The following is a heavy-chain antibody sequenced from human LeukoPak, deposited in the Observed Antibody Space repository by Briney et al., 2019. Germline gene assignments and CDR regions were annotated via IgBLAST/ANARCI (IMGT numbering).Heavy chain of an antibody. CDR2: ISGSGGST. CDR3: ARGGSSGPLDY. CDR1: GFTFSSYA. V-gene: IGHV3-23*01. D-gene: IGHD3-22*01. J-gene: IGHJ4*02. Sequence: GGSLRLSCAASGFTFSSYAMSWVRQAPGKGLEWVSAISGSGGSTYYADSVKGRFTISRDNSKNTLYLQMNSLGAEDTAVYYCARGGSSGPLDYWGQGTLVTVSS.